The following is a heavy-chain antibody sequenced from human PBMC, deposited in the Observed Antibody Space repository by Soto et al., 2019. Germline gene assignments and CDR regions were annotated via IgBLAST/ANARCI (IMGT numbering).Heavy chain of an antibody. V-gene: IGHV4-59*01. J-gene: IGHJ4*02. CDR3: ARTPLL. CDR2: IYYSGST. D-gene: IGHD1-26*01. CDR1: GCFTSCYY. Sequence: TMPLTCTVSGCFTSCYYWSWIRQPQGKRLEWIGYIYYSGSTNYNPSLKSRVTISVDTSKNHFSLKLSSVTAADTAVYYCARTPLLWGQGTLVTVS.